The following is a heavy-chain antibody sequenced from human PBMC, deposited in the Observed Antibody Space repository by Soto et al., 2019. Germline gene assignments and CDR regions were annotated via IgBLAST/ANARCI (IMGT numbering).Heavy chain of an antibody. CDR2: IIPIFGTA. D-gene: IGHD4-4*01. J-gene: IGHJ6*02. V-gene: IGHV1-69*05. CDR1: GGTFSSYA. CDR3: AREKTTAYYYYYGMDV. Sequence: QVQLVQSGAEVKKPGSSVKVSCKASGGTFSSYAISWVRQAPGQGLEWMGGIIPIFGTANYAQKFQGRVTITXXEXTXXAYMELSSLRSEDTAVYYCAREKTTAYYYYYGMDVWGQGTTVTVSS.